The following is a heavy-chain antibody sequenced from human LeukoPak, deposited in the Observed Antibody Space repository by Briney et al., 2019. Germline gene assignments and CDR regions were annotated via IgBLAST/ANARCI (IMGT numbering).Heavy chain of an antibody. CDR1: GGSISSSSYY. CDR2: IYYSGST. D-gene: IGHD6-13*01. Sequence: SETLSLTCTVSGGSISSSSYYWGWIRQPPGKGLEWIGSIYYSGSTYYNPSLKSRVTISVDTSKNQFSLKLSSVTAADTAVYYCARDTAADPNWFDPWGQGTLVTVSS. J-gene: IGHJ5*02. V-gene: IGHV4-39*07. CDR3: ARDTAADPNWFDP.